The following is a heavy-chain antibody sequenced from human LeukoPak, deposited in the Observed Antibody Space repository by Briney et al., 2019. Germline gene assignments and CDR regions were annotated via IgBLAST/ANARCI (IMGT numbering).Heavy chain of an antibody. CDR3: ARESSLTGAYFDW. D-gene: IGHD3-10*01. J-gene: IGHJ4*02. CDR1: GFTFSDYY. CDR2: IWYDGTNK. V-gene: IGHV3-33*08. Sequence: GGSLRLSCAAPGFTFSDYYMSWIRQAPGKGLEWVAVIWYDGTNKQYVDSVKGRFTISRDNSESTLYLQMNSLRDEDTAVYYCARESSLTGAYFDWWGQGTLVTVSS.